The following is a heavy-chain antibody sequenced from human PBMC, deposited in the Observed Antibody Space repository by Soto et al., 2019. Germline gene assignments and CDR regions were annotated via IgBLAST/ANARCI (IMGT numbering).Heavy chain of an antibody. V-gene: IGHV1-18*01. CDR3: ARDHNYFGPAGANWSDL. CDR1: GYSFARYG. CDR2: ISGFNGKT. J-gene: IGHJ5*02. D-gene: IGHD3-9*01. Sequence: GASVKVSCKTSGYSFARYGVSWVRQAPGQGLEWLGWISGFNGKTEYSQTLRDRVTLTTDTSTGTAYLELRRLKSDDTAIYYCARDHNYFGPAGANWSDLWGQGTLVTVSS.